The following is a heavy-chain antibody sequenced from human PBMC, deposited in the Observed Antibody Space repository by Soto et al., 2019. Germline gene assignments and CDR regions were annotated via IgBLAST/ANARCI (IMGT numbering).Heavy chain of an antibody. CDR3: ARGPYDSSGFDY. J-gene: IGHJ4*02. CDR1: GGSFSGYY. Sequence: SETLSLTCVVCGGSFSGYYWSWIRQPPGKGLEWIGEINHSGSTNYNPSLKSRVTISVDTSKNQFSLKLSSVTAADTAVYYCARGPYDSSGFDYWGQGTLVTVSS. CDR2: INHSGST. D-gene: IGHD3-22*01. V-gene: IGHV4-34*01.